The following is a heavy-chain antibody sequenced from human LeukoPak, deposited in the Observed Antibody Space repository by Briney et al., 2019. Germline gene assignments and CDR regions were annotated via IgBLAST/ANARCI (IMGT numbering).Heavy chain of an antibody. CDR3: ARDRGSGWHTFDY. CDR2: IKSKTDGGTT. Sequence: PGGSLRLSCAASGFTFSNAWMSWVRQAPGKGLEWVGRIKSKTDGGTTDYAAPVKGRFTISRDDSKNTLYLQMNSLRAEDTAVYYCARDRGSGWHTFDYWGQGALVTVSS. J-gene: IGHJ4*02. V-gene: IGHV3-15*01. D-gene: IGHD6-19*01. CDR1: GFTFSNAW.